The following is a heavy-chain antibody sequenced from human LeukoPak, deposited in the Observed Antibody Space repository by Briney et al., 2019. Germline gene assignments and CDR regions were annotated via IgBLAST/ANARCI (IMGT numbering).Heavy chain of an antibody. CDR2: ISSSSSYI. Sequence: GGSLRLSCEASGFTFTNAWMNWVRQAPGKGLEWVSCISSSSSYIYYADSVKGRFTISRDNAKNSLYLQMNSLRAEDTAVYYCARAHNWRYGSFDFWGQGTLVTASS. CDR1: GFTFTNAW. J-gene: IGHJ4*02. V-gene: IGHV3-21*01. CDR3: ARAHNWRYGSFDF. D-gene: IGHD1-20*01.